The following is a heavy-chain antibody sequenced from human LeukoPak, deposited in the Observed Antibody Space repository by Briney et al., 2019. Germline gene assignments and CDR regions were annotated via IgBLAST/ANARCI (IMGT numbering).Heavy chain of an antibody. J-gene: IGHJ3*01. D-gene: IGHD5-12*01. Sequence: GGSLRLSCAASGFTFTSSWMCWVRQAPGKGLEWLANIDGAGSVTNYVHSVRGRFTISRDNAKKSLYLQMNSLRVEDTAVYYRATDSGYNAFDVWGQGTMVSVSS. CDR1: GFTFTSSW. CDR3: ATDSGYNAFDV. V-gene: IGHV3-7*01. CDR2: IDGAGSVT.